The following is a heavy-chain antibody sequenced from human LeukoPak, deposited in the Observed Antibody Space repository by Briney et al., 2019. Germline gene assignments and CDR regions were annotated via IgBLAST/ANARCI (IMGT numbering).Heavy chain of an antibody. CDR2: INPNSGGT. J-gene: IGHJ4*02. CDR1: GYTFTGYY. Sequence: ASVKVSCKASGYTFTGYYMHWVRQAPGQGLEWMGWINPNSGGTNYAQKFQGRVTMTRDTSISTAYMELSSLRSEDTAVYYCARTSEWELLLLDYWGQGTLVTVSS. V-gene: IGHV1-2*02. D-gene: IGHD1-26*01. CDR3: ARTSEWELLLLDY.